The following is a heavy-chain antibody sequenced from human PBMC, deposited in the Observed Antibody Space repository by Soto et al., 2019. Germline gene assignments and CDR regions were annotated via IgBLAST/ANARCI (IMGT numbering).Heavy chain of an antibody. CDR1: GFTFSSYW. D-gene: IGHD6-13*01. CDR3: ARGSSSSLNY. J-gene: IGHJ4*02. Sequence: VQLVESGGGLVQPGGSLRLSCAASGFTFSSYWMHWVRQAPGKGLVWVSRIKSDGSYTTYADSVEGRFTISRDNAKNTLYLQMNSLRAEDTAVYYCARGSSSSLNYWGQGTLVTVSS. V-gene: IGHV3-74*01. CDR2: IKSDGSYT.